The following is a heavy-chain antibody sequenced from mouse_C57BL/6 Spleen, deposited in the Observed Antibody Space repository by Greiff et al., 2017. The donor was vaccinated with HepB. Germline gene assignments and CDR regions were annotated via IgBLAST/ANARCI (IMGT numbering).Heavy chain of an antibody. CDR1: GYTFTDYE. D-gene: IGHD1-1*01. V-gene: IGHV1-15*01. Sequence: VQLQESGAELVRPGASVTLSCKASGYTFTDYEMHWVKQTPVHGLEWIGAIDPETGGTASNQKFKGKAILTADKSSRTAYMELRSLTSEDSAVYYCTRGITTVVAPYYYAMDYWGQGTSVTVSS. CDR2: IDPETGGT. J-gene: IGHJ4*01. CDR3: TRGITTVVAPYYYAMDY.